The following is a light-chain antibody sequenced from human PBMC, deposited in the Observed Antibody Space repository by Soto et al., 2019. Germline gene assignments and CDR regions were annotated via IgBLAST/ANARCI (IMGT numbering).Light chain of an antibody. CDR1: QSVTTN. Sequence: VVAKSPVTLSVSPGERVTFSCRASQSVTTNLAWYQHKPGQSPRLLISDASNRATGIPARFSGSGSGTDFTLTIISLEPEDFAVYYCQQRRNWLLTFGGGTKVDIK. V-gene: IGKV3-11*01. CDR2: DAS. J-gene: IGKJ4*01. CDR3: QQRRNWLLT.